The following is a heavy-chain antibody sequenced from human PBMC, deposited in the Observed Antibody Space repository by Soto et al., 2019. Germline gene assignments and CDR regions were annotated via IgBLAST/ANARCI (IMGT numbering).Heavy chain of an antibody. D-gene: IGHD2-2*01. CDR2: IGSNGGST. Sequence: GGSLRLSCSTSGFTFSSFPMHWVRQAPGKGLEYVSAIGSNGGSTYYADSVKARFAISRDNSKNTLYLQMSSLRAEDTAVYYCVKGISGFCSNTSCYYYGMDVWGQGTTVTVSS. J-gene: IGHJ6*02. V-gene: IGHV3-64D*08. CDR1: GFTFSSFP. CDR3: VKGISGFCSNTSCYYYGMDV.